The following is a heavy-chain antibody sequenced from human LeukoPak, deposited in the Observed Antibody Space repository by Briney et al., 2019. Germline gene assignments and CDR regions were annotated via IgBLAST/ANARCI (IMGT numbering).Heavy chain of an antibody. Sequence: AGGSLRLPCAASGFTFNSYWMHWVRQAPGKGLVWVSRIKTDGSFSDYADAVKGRFTISRDNAKNTLYLQMNSLRAEDSAVYYCVKDRTTVTLFDYWGQGALVTVSS. CDR3: VKDRTTVTLFDY. D-gene: IGHD4-17*01. CDR2: IKTDGSFS. V-gene: IGHV3-74*01. CDR1: GFTFNSYW. J-gene: IGHJ4*02.